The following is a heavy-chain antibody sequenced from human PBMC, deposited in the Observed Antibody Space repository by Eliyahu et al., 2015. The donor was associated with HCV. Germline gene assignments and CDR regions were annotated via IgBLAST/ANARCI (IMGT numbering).Heavy chain of an antibody. D-gene: IGHD3-3*01. J-gene: IGHJ6*02. CDR3: AKWGSLFGVVIIQDYYYYGMDV. CDR2: ISGSGSST. Sequence: EVQLLESGGGLVQPGGSLRLSCAASGFTFXRYAMSWVRQAPGKGLGWXSAISGSGSSTYYADSVKGRITISRDNSKNTLFLQMRSLRAEDTAVYYCAKWGSLFGVVIIQDYYYYGMDVWGQGTTVTVSS. V-gene: IGHV3-23*01. CDR1: GFTFXRYA.